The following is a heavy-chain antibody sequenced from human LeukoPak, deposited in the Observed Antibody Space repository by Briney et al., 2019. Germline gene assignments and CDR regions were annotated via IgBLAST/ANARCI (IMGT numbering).Heavy chain of an antibody. CDR3: ARGLATRRYTLVWTIQIWFDP. J-gene: IGHJ5*02. CDR1: GYTFTSYD. Sequence: ASLKISCKASGYTFTSYDINWVRQATGQGLEWMGWMNPNSGNTGYAQKFQGRVTMTRNTSISTAYMELSSLRSEDTAVYYCARGLATRRYTLVWTIQIWFDPWGQGTLVTVSS. CDR2: MNPNSGNT. V-gene: IGHV1-8*01. D-gene: IGHD3/OR15-3a*01.